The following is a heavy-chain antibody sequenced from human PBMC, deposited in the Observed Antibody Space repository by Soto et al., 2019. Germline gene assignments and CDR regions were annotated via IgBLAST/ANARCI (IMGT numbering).Heavy chain of an antibody. J-gene: IGHJ4*02. Sequence: GASVKVSCKASGGTFSSYAISWVRQAPGQGLEWMGGIIPIFGTANYAQKFQGRVTITADESTSTAYMELSSLRSEDTAVYYCAVRRGYSYGIFDYWGQGTLVTVSS. CDR2: IIPIFGTA. CDR3: AVRRGYSYGIFDY. CDR1: GGTFSSYA. V-gene: IGHV1-69*13. D-gene: IGHD5-18*01.